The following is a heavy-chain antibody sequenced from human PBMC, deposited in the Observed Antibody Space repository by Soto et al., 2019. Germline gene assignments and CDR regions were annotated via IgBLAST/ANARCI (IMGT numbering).Heavy chain of an antibody. CDR3: ARATELRYFDWFTTPEYYYYGMDV. Sequence: GASVKVSCKASGYTFTSYGISWVRQAPGQGLEWMGIINPSGGSTSYAQKFQGRVTMTRDTSTSTVYMELSSLRSEDTAVYYCARATELRYFDWFTTPEYYYYGMDVWGQGTTVTVSS. CDR2: INPSGGST. CDR1: GYTFTSYG. J-gene: IGHJ6*02. D-gene: IGHD3-9*01. V-gene: IGHV1-46*03.